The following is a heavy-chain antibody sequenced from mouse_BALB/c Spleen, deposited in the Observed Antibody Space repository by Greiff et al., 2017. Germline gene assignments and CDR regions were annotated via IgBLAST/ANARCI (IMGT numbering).Heavy chain of an antibody. CDR2: ISYSGST. Sequence: DVKLVESGPGLVKPSQSLSLTCTVTGYSITSDYAWNWIRQFPGNKLEWMGYISYSGSTSYNPSLKSRISITRDTSKNQFFLQLNSVTTEDTATYYCAAYYRYDGSWFAYWGQGTLVTVSA. V-gene: IGHV3-2*02. CDR1: GYSITSDYA. D-gene: IGHD2-14*01. J-gene: IGHJ3*01. CDR3: AAYYRYDGSWFAY.